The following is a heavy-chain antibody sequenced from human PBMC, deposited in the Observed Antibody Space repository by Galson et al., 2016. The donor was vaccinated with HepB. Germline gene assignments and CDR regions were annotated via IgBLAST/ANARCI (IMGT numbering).Heavy chain of an antibody. Sequence: SLRLSCAASGFTFGTYVMTWVRQAPGKGLEWVSSISGSGGRISYADSVKGRFTVSRDNSKNTLCLQMNSLRAEDTAVYYCTKGGGNYFDYWGQGTLVTVSS. CDR2: ISGSGGRI. J-gene: IGHJ4*02. V-gene: IGHV3-23*01. D-gene: IGHD3-3*01. CDR1: GFTFGTYV. CDR3: TKGGGNYFDY.